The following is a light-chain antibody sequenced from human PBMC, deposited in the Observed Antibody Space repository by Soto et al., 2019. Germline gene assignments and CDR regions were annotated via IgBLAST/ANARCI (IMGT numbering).Light chain of an antibody. CDR1: QSVSSY. J-gene: IGKJ3*01. Sequence: IVLTPSPATRSLSPGERATLSCRASQSVSSYLAWYQQKPGQAPRLLIYDASHRATGIPARFSGSGSGTDFTLTISSLEPEDFAVYYCQQRANWPLTFGPGTKVDIK. V-gene: IGKV3-11*01. CDR3: QQRANWPLT. CDR2: DAS.